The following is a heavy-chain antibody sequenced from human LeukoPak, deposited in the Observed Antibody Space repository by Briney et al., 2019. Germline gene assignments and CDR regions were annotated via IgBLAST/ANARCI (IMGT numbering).Heavy chain of an antibody. CDR1: GGSISSGGYY. CDR2: IYYSGST. V-gene: IGHV4-31*03. J-gene: IGHJ4*02. Sequence: PSQTLSLTCTVSGGSISSGGYYWSWIRQHPGKGLEWIGYIYYSGSTYYNPSLKSRVTISVDTSKNQFSLRLSSVTAADTAVYYCARAYGSGSRQNFDYWGQGTLVTVSS. CDR3: ARAYGSGSRQNFDY. D-gene: IGHD3-10*01.